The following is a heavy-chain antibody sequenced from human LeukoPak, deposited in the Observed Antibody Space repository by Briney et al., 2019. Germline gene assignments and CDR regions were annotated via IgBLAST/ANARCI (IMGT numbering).Heavy chain of an antibody. D-gene: IGHD6-19*01. CDR1: GFTFSDYY. CDR3: ARDRGAVTDVFDY. V-gene: IGHV3-11*04. Sequence: GSLRLSCVASGFTFSDYYMSWIRQAPGKGLEWVSYIRSSGTTIHYADSVKGRFTISRDNAKNSLYLQMNSLRAEDTAVYYCARDRGAVTDVFDYWGQGTLVTVSS. CDR2: IRSSGTTI. J-gene: IGHJ4*02.